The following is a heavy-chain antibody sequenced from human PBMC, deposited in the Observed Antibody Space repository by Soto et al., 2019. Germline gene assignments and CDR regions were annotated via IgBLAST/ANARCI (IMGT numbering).Heavy chain of an antibody. CDR3: ARDSRSDIVVVPAAIDY. V-gene: IGHV3-33*01. CDR2: IWYDGSNK. D-gene: IGHD2-2*01. J-gene: IGHJ4*02. Sequence: QVQLVESGGGVVQPGRSLRLSCAASGFTFSSYGMHWVRQAPGKGLEWVAVIWYDGSNKYYADSVKGRFTISRDNSKNTLYLQMNSLRAEDTAVYYCARDSRSDIVVVPAAIDYWGQGTLVTVSS. CDR1: GFTFSSYG.